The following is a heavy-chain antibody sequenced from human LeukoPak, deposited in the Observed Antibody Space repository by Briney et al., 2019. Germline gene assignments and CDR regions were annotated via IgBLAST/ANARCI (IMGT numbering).Heavy chain of an antibody. CDR2: IKQDGSEK. V-gene: IGHV3-7*01. CDR1: GFTFSTYW. CDR3: ARQLLNWNQEYDY. Sequence: GGSLRLSCAASGFTFSTYWMNWVRQAPGKGLEWVANIKQDGSEKYYEDLVKGRFTISRDNAKNSLYLQMNSLRAEDTAVYYCARQLLNWNQEYDYWGQGTLVTVSS. J-gene: IGHJ4*02. D-gene: IGHD1-20*01.